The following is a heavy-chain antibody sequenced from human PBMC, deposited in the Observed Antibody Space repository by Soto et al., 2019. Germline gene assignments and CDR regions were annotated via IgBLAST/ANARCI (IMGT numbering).Heavy chain of an antibody. Sequence: EVQLVESGGGLVKPGGSLRLSCAASGFTFSSYSMNWVRQAPGKGLEWVSSISSSSSYIYYADSVKGRFTISRDNAKNSLYLQMNSLRAEDTAVYYCARDPPRSWGTPSPWAWGQGTMVTVSS. CDR1: GFTFSSYS. CDR2: ISSSSSYI. J-gene: IGHJ3*01. CDR3: ARDPPRSWGTPSPWA. V-gene: IGHV3-21*01. D-gene: IGHD3-16*01.